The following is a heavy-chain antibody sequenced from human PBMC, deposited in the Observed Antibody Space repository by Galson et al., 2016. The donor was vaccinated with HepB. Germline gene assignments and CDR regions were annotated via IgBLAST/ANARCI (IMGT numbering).Heavy chain of an antibody. CDR2: ISPSDSDS. Sequence: SGAEVKKPGESLKISCKGSGYSFTKYWIGWVRQMPGKGLEWMGAISPSDSDSTYSPSFRGQVTISADKSITTAYLQWSSLKASDSARYYCARRDDAYWYFDRWGRGTLVTVSS. J-gene: IGHJ2*01. CDR1: GYSFTKYW. CDR3: ARRDDAYWYFDR. V-gene: IGHV5-51*01.